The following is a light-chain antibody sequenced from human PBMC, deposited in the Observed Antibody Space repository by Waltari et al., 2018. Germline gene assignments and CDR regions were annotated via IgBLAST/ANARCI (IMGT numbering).Light chain of an antibody. Sequence: QSVLTQPPSASGAPGQRVTIPCSVGSDNIGSKTLNWYQHLPGTAPKLLIYGDDQRPSGVPDRFSASKSGNSGSLAIGGLRSEDEGDYYCAAWIDSLNGVAFGGGTKLTVL. CDR2: GDD. CDR1: SDNIGSKT. J-gene: IGLJ2*01. CDR3: AAWIDSLNGVA. V-gene: IGLV1-44*01.